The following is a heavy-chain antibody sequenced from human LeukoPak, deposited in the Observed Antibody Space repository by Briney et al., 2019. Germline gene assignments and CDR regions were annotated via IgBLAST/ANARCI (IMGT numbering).Heavy chain of an antibody. D-gene: IGHD3-22*01. CDR1: GGSISSYY. CDR2: IYTSGST. J-gene: IGHJ4*02. Sequence: PSETLSLTCTVSGGSISSYYWSWIRQAAGKGLGWIGGIYTSGSTDYNPSLQSRVTMSVDTSKNQFSLKLSSVTAADTAVYYCARVRGYYYDSSGYCDYWGQGTLVTVSS. CDR3: ARVRGYYYDSSGYCDY. V-gene: IGHV4-4*07.